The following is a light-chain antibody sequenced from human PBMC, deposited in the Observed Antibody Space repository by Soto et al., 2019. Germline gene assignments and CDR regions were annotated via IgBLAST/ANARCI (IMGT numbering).Light chain of an antibody. J-gene: IGKJ3*01. CDR3: QQYDNWPPLT. Sequence: IVVTHSPATLSVSHGERATLSCRASQSVGSHLAWYQHRPGQAPRLLIYGASYRATGIPARFSGSGSGTDFTLTISSLQSEDFAVYYCQQYDNWPPLTFGPGTKVDIK. CDR2: GAS. CDR1: QSVGSH. V-gene: IGKV3-15*01.